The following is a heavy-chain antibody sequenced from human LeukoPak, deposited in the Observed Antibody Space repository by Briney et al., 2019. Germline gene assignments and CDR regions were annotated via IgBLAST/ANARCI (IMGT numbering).Heavy chain of an antibody. CDR2: IIPIFGTA. CDR3: GGLRTAPAIPYAFDI. V-gene: IGHV1-69*05. J-gene: IGHJ3*02. CDR1: GYTFTSYD. D-gene: IGHD3-16*01. Sequence: GASVKVSCKASGYTFTSYDINWVRQATGQGLEWMGGIIPIFGTANYAQKFQGRVTITTDESTSTAYMELSSLRSEDTAVYYCGGLRTAPAIPYAFDIWGQGTMVTVSS.